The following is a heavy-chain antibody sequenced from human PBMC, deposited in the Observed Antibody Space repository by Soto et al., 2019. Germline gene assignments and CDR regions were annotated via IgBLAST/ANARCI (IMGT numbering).Heavy chain of an antibody. Sequence: GGSLRLSCAASGFTFSSYAMSWVRQAPGKGLEWVSAISGSGGSTYYADSVKGRFTISRDNSENTLYLQMNSLRAEDTAVYYCAKDLNYYDSSGPPRVYWGQGTLVTVSS. CDR2: ISGSGGST. CDR3: AKDLNYYDSSGPPRVY. J-gene: IGHJ4*02. D-gene: IGHD3-22*01. CDR1: GFTFSSYA. V-gene: IGHV3-23*01.